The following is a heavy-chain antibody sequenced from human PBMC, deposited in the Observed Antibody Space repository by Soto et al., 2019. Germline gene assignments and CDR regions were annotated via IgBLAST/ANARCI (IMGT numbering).Heavy chain of an antibody. CDR3: AKDQREASYYDFWSGYIHYYYGMDV. J-gene: IGHJ6*02. Sequence: QVQLVESGGGVVQPRRSLRLSCAASGFTFSSYGMHWVRQAPGKGLEWVAVISYDGSNKYYADSVKGRFTISRDNSKNTLYLQMNSLRAEDTAVYYCAKDQREASYYDFWSGYIHYYYGMDVWGQGTTVTVSS. D-gene: IGHD3-3*01. CDR2: ISYDGSNK. CDR1: GFTFSSYG. V-gene: IGHV3-30*18.